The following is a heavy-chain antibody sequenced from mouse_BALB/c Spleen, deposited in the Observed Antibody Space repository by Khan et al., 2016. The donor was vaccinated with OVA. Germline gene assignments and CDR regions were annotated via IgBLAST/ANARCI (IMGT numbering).Heavy chain of an antibody. CDR3: ARIQGGDFDY. Sequence: QLEESGPGLVKPSQSLSLTCTVTGYSITSDYAWNWIRQFPGNKLEWMGYISYSGNTKYNPSLKSRISITQDTSKNQFFLQLNFVTIEDTATYYCARIQGGDFDYGGQGTTLTVSS. J-gene: IGHJ2*01. V-gene: IGHV3-2*02. CDR2: ISYSGNT. D-gene: IGHD3-2*02. CDR1: GYSITSDYA.